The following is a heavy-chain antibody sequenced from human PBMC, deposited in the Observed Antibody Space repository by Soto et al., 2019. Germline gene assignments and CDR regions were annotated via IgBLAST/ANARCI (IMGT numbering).Heavy chain of an antibody. CDR2: LTPDTGDT. CDR1: GYILTSYD. CDR3: GRGLAEGYYSYGMDV. V-gene: IGHV1-8*01. J-gene: IGHJ6*02. Sequence: QEQLVQSGAEVKKPGASVKVSCKASGYILTSYDIYWVRQAPGQGLEGMGTLTPDTGDTVYAQKFKGRMTVTRNTSISIAYMEPNKLKPEDTAVYYCGRGLAEGYYSYGMDVWGQGTTVTVSS. D-gene: IGHD2-21*01.